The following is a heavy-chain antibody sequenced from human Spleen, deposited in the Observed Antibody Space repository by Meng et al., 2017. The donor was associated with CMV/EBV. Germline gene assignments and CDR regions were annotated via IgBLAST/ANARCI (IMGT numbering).Heavy chain of an antibody. CDR1: GGSSSGYY. CDR3: ARGVVHYHYGMDV. J-gene: IGHJ6*02. V-gene: IGHV4-34*01. CDR2: ISHSRSP. Sequence: SQTLSLTCAVYGGSSSGYYWSWIRQPPGKGLEWIGEISHSRSPNYNPSLKSRVTISADTSKNQFSLKMSSVTAADTAVYYCARGVVHYHYGMDVWGQGTTVTVSS.